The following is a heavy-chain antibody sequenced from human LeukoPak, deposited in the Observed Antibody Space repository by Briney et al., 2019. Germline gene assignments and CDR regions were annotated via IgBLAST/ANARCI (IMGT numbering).Heavy chain of an antibody. CDR3: ARRGEAAEWFDP. Sequence: GESLKISCKGSGYSFSNYWIAWVRQMPGKGLEWMGIIYPGDSDTRYSPSFQGQVTISADKSINTAYLQWRSLKASDTAIYYCARRGEAAEWFDPWGQGTLVTVSS. J-gene: IGHJ5*02. V-gene: IGHV5-51*01. CDR2: IYPGDSDT. D-gene: IGHD6-13*01. CDR1: GYSFSNYW.